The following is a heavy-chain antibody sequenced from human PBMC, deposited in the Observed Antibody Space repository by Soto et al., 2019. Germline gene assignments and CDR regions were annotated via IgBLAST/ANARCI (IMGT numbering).Heavy chain of an antibody. Sequence: QVQLVQSGAEVKKPGASVKVSCKASGYTFTSYGINWVRQAPGQGLEWMGWINTYDGNTNHAQKFQGGFTMTTDTSTSTAYMEWRSLISDDTAGYYCAAAQQFDSLGQGTLVTVSS. CDR1: GYTFTSYG. CDR2: INTYDGNT. D-gene: IGHD6-13*01. CDR3: AAAQQFDS. V-gene: IGHV1-18*01. J-gene: IGHJ5*01.